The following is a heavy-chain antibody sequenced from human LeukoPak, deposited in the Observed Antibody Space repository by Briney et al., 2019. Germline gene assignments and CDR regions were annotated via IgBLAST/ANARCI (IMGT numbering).Heavy chain of an antibody. V-gene: IGHV3-23*01. Sequence: GGSLRLSCAASGFTFNNYAMSWVRQAPGKGLEWFSAISGRADGTYYADSVKGRFTISRDNSKNTLYLQMNSLRAEDTAVYYCARENDYRYGMDVWGQGTTVTVSS. J-gene: IGHJ6*02. CDR1: GFTFNNYA. CDR2: ISGRADGT. CDR3: ARENDYRYGMDV.